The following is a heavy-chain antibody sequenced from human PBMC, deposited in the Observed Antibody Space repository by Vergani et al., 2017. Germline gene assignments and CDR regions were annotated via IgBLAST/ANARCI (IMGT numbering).Heavy chain of an antibody. CDR3: ARGGDFWSGYYTGYYGMDV. D-gene: IGHD3-3*01. J-gene: IGHJ6*02. CDR1: GFTFSSYS. Sequence: EVQLVESGGGLVKPGGSLRLSCAASGFTFSSYSMNWVRQAPGKGLEWVSSISSSSSYISYADSVKGRFTISRDNAKNSLYLQMNSLRAEDTAVYYCARGGDFWSGYYTGYYGMDVWGQGTTVTVSS. CDR2: ISSSSSYI. V-gene: IGHV3-21*01.